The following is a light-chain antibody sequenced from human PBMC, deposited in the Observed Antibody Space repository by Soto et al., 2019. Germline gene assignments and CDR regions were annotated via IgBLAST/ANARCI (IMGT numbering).Light chain of an antibody. CDR3: QQYGSSGT. Sequence: EIVLTQSPGTLSLSPGERATLSCRASQTVGSIYLAWYQQKPGQAPRLLIYGASTRATGIPARFSGSGSGTEFTLTISSLQSEDFAVYYCQQYGSSGTFGQGTKVDIK. CDR1: QTVGSIY. J-gene: IGKJ1*01. CDR2: GAS. V-gene: IGKV3-20*01.